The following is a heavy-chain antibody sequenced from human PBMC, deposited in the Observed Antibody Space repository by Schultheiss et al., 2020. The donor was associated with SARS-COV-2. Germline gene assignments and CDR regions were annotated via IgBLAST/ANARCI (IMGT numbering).Heavy chain of an antibody. CDR2: ISGSGGST. CDR3: ATDRWNQGRIDY. D-gene: IGHD1-1*01. CDR1: GFTFSSYA. Sequence: GESLKISCAASGFTFSSYAMSWVRQAPGKGLEWVSAISGSGGSTYYADSVKGRFTISRDNSKNTLYLQMNSLRAEDTAVYYCATDRWNQGRIDYWGQGTLVTVSS. J-gene: IGHJ4*02. V-gene: IGHV3-23*01.